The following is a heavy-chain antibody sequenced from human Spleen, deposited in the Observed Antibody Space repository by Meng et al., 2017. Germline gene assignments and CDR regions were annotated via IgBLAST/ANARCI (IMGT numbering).Heavy chain of an antibody. J-gene: IGHJ5*02. V-gene: IGHV3-30*14. CDR1: GFTFSSYA. D-gene: IGHD1-1*01. CDR3: ARRHHERGGPFDP. Sequence: GESLKISCAASGFTFSSYAMHWVRQAPGKGLEWVAVISYDGSNKYYADSVKGRFTISRDNSKNTVYLQMNDLRADDTAVYYCARRHHERGGPFDPWGQGTLVTVSS. CDR2: ISYDGSNK.